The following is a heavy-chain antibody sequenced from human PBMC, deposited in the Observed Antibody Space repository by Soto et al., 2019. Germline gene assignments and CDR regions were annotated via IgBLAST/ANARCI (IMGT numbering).Heavy chain of an antibody. CDR3: TRLECSSTSCSFYFDD. Sequence: EVQLVESGGGLVQPGGSLKLSCAASGFTFSDSAMHWVRQASGKGLEWVGRIRSKTNSYATAYGESVKGRFTISREDSKNTAYLQMDSLRTEDTAVYYCTRLECSSTSCSFYFDDWGQGTLVTVSS. J-gene: IGHJ4*02. CDR2: IRSKTNSYAT. V-gene: IGHV3-73*01. D-gene: IGHD2-2*01. CDR1: GFTFSDSA.